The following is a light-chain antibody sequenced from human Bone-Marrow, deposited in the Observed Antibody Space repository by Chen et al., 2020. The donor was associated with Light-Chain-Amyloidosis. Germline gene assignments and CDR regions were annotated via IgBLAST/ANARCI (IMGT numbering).Light chain of an antibody. CDR2: DVS. V-gene: IGLV2-14*03. Sequence: QSALTHPASVSGSPGQSITISCTGTRSDIGGYQYVSWYQQHPGEAPKLMIYDVSRRPSGVSNRFSGSKSGNTASLTISGLQAEDEADYYCSSYTPRTTLYVFGTGTKVTVL. CDR3: SSYTPRTTLYV. CDR1: RSDIGGYQY. J-gene: IGLJ1*01.